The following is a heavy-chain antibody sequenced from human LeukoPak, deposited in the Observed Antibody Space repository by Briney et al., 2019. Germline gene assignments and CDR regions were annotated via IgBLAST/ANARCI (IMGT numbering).Heavy chain of an antibody. D-gene: IGHD3-10*01. CDR3: TVRERDY. CDR2: INPNSGGT. CDR1: GYTFTDYY. Sequence: ASVKVSCKASGYTFTDYYMHWVRQAPGQGLEWMGWINPNSGGTNYAQKFQGRVTMTRDTSISTAYMELSRLRSGDTAVYCCTVRERDYWGQGTLVTVSS. J-gene: IGHJ4*02. V-gene: IGHV1-2*02.